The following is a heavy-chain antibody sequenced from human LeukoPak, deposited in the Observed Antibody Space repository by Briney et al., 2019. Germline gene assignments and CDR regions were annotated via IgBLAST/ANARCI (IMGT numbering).Heavy chain of an antibody. Sequence: GGSLRLSCAASGFTFSSYAMHWVRQAPGKGLEWVAVISYDGSNKYYADSVKGRFTISRDNSKNTLYLQMNNLGAEDTAPYYCARDKGYTYGHCFDYWGQGTLVTVSS. CDR3: ARDKGYTYGHCFDY. J-gene: IGHJ4*02. CDR1: GFTFSSYA. D-gene: IGHD5-18*01. V-gene: IGHV3-30-3*01. CDR2: ISYDGSNK.